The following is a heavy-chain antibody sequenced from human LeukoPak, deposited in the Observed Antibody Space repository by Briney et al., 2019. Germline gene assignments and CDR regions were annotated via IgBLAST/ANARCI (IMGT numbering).Heavy chain of an antibody. D-gene: IGHD3-3*01. CDR1: GFTFSSYW. CDR3: AKRRWRQYYDFWSGYYTDYYYGMDV. Sequence: GGSLRLSCAASGFTFSSYWMHWVRQAPGKGLEWVSAISGSGGSTYYADSVKGRFTISRGNSKNTLYLQMNSLRAEDTAVYYCAKRRWRQYYDFWSGYYTDYYYGMDVWGQGTTVTVSS. V-gene: IGHV3-23*01. CDR2: ISGSGGST. J-gene: IGHJ6*02.